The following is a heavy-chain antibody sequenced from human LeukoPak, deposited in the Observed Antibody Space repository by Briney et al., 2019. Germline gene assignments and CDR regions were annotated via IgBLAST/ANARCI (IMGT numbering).Heavy chain of an antibody. Sequence: PSETLSLTCTVSGGSISSSSHFWSWIRQPPGKGLEWIGSIYYSGNTYYNSSLKSRVTISVDTSKNQFSLKLSSVTAADTAVYYCARHWDEAMVYRGDFDYWGQGTLVTVSS. CDR1: GGSISSSSHF. J-gene: IGHJ4*02. V-gene: IGHV4-39*01. CDR2: IYYSGNT. D-gene: IGHD2-8*01. CDR3: ARHWDEAMVYRGDFDY.